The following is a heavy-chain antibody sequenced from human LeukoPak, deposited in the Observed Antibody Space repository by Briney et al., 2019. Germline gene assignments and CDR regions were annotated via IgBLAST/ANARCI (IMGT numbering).Heavy chain of an antibody. CDR2: IYYSGST. CDR1: GGSISSYY. CDR3: ASGSSGWYYRIDY. V-gene: IGHV4-59*01. J-gene: IGHJ4*02. Sequence: SETLSFTCTVSGGSISSYYWSWIRQPPGKGLDWIGYIYYSGSTNYSPSLKSRVTISVDTSKNQFSLKLSSVTAADTAVYYCASGSSGWYYRIDYWGQGTLVTVSS. D-gene: IGHD6-19*01.